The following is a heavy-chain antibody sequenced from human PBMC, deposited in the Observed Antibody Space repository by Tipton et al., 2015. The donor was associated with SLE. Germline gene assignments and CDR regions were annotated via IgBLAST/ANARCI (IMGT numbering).Heavy chain of an antibody. Sequence: GSLRLSCATSGFTFSSYEMIWVRQAPGKGLEWVSSITSAGAIYYADSVKDRFTISRDNGKNTLYLQMDSLRAEDTAVYYCARRVAPDYFDYWGQGTLVTVSS. D-gene: IGHD2-15*01. CDR2: ITSAGAI. CDR1: GFTFSSYE. V-gene: IGHV3-48*03. CDR3: ARRVAPDYFDY. J-gene: IGHJ4*02.